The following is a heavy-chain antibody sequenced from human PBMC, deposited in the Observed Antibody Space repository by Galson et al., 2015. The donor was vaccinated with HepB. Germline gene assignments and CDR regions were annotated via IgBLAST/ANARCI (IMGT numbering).Heavy chain of an antibody. J-gene: IGHJ2*01. Sequence: SLRLSCAASGFTFTIYPFHWVRQAPGKGLEWASVISYNGKYTNYADSGKGRFTIFRDSSTNTVFLQMNSLKTEDTAVYFCARAPGDGAGDNENWYFKTGCRGALVSVSS. D-gene: IGHD4-17*01. V-gene: IGHV3-30*04. CDR1: GFTFTIYP. CDR2: ISYNGKYT. CDR3: ARAPGDGAGDNENWYFKT.